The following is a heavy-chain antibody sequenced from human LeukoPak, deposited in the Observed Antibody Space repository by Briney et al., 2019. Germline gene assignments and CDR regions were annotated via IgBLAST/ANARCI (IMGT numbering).Heavy chain of an antibody. CDR2: IRQDGGEK. Sequence: GGSLRLSCAASGFTFSSYWMSWVRQAPGKGLEWVATIRQDGGEKYYVDSVKGRFTISRDNAKNSLYLQMNSLRAEDTAVYYCARGSSSFNYWGRGTLVTVSS. D-gene: IGHD6-13*01. CDR3: ARGSSSFNY. CDR1: GFTFSSYW. V-gene: IGHV3-7*04. J-gene: IGHJ4*02.